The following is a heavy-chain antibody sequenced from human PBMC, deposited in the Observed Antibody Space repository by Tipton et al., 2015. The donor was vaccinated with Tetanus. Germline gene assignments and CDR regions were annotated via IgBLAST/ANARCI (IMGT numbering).Heavy chain of an antibody. Sequence: LRLSCSVSGDSINSGDYYWSWIRQPPGKGLEWIGYIYYSGSTYYNPSLKSRVTLSIDMSRNQFSLRLSSVTAADTAVYFCARRVVGATLDYWGQGSLVTVSS. CDR3: ARRVVGATLDY. CDR1: GDSINSGDYY. CDR2: IYYSGST. J-gene: IGHJ4*02. V-gene: IGHV4-31*02. D-gene: IGHD1-26*01.